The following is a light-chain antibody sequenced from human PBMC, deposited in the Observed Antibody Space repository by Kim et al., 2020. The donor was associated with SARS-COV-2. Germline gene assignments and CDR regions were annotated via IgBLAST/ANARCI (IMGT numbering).Light chain of an antibody. CDR2: TAS. V-gene: IGKV1-9*01. CDR1: QDISNY. CDR3: QHLNSYPPT. Sequence: IQLTQSPSSLSASVGDRVTITCRASQDISNYLAWYQQKSGSAPKLLISTASTLQSGVPSRFSGSGSGTDFTLTVSSLQPEDSAIYYCQHLNSYPPTFGQGTRLEIK. J-gene: IGKJ2*01.